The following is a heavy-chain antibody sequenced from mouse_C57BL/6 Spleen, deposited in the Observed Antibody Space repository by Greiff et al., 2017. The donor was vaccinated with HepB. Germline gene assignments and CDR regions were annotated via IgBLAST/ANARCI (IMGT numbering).Heavy chain of an antibody. D-gene: IGHD2-4*01. CDR2: IYPGDGDT. J-gene: IGHJ4*01. V-gene: IGHV1-82*01. CDR3: ARDDYPDYAMDY. CDR1: GYAFSSSW. Sequence: QVQLQESGPELVKPGASVKISCKASGYAFSSSWMNWVKQRPGKGLEWIGRIYPGDGDTNYNGKFKGKATLTADKSSSTAYMQLSSLASEDSAVYVCARDDYPDYAMDYWGQGTSVTVSS.